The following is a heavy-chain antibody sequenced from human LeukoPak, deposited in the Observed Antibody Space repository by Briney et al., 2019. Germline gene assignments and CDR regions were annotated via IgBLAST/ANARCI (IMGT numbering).Heavy chain of an antibody. Sequence: PSETLSLTCTVSGASIYNSPYYWGWIRRPPGKGLEWIGSVSEGGATYYNPSLKSRAIISVDTSNNQFSLNLNSVTAEDTAVYYCARPLHSSRDWFDPWGQGTRVTVSS. J-gene: IGHJ5*02. CDR2: VSEGGAT. V-gene: IGHV4-39*01. D-gene: IGHD6-13*01. CDR3: ARPLHSSRDWFDP. CDR1: GASIYNSPYY.